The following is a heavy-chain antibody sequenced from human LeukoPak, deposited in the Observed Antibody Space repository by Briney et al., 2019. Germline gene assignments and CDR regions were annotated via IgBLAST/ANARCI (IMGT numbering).Heavy chain of an antibody. V-gene: IGHV2-5*02. Sequence: SGPTLVNPTQTVTLTCTSSGFALTTIEGGVGWIRQPPGKALEWLALISWDDDKCYSPSLKSRLTITNDTSKKQVVLTMTNMDPVDTATYYCSRTRRGQIGWTNDYWGQGTLVTVSS. D-gene: IGHD6-19*01. CDR1: GFALTTIEGG. J-gene: IGHJ4*02. CDR3: SRTRRGQIGWTNDY. CDR2: ISWDDDK.